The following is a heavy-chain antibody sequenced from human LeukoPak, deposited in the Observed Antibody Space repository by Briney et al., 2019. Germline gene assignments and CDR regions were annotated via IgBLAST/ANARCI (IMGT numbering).Heavy chain of an antibody. CDR2: IYYSGST. J-gene: IGHJ3*02. CDR3: ARETYYYGSGSYFPDAFDI. CDR1: GGSISSGDYY. D-gene: IGHD3-10*01. V-gene: IGHV4-30-4*01. Sequence: SQTLSLTCTVSGGSISSGDYYWSWIRQPPGKGLEWIGYIYYSGSTYYNTSLKSRVTISVDTSKNQFSLKLSSVTAADTAVYYCARETYYYGSGSYFPDAFDIWGQGTMVTVSS.